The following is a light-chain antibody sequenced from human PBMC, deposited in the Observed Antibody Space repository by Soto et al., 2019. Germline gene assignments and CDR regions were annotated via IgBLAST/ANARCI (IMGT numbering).Light chain of an antibody. CDR3: QSYDMSMNNYV. J-gene: IGLJ1*01. Sequence: QSVLTQPPSVSGAPGQTVTISCTGSSSNIGAPYDVHWYQHLPGTAPKLPIYGGNNRPSGVPDRFSGSRSGTSASLDITGLQAEDEAAYLCQSYDMSMNNYVFGTGTKVNV. CDR2: GGN. V-gene: IGLV1-40*01. CDR1: SSNIGAPYD.